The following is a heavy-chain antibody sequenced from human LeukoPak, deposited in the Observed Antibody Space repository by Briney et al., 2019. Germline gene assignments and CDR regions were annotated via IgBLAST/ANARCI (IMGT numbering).Heavy chain of an antibody. V-gene: IGHV4-59*01. CDR3: ARARTDAFDI. D-gene: IGHD1-14*01. Sequence: SETLSLTCTVSGGSISSYYWSWIRQPPGKGLEWIGYIYYSGSTNYNPSLKSRVTISVDTSKNQFSLKLSSVTAADTAVYYCARARTDAFDIWGQGTMVTASS. CDR2: IYYSGST. J-gene: IGHJ3*02. CDR1: GGSISSYY.